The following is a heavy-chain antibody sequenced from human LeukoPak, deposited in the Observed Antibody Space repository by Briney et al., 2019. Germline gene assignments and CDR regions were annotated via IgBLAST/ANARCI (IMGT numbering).Heavy chain of an antibody. J-gene: IGHJ4*02. CDR3: ARAPGYYGSGSPYLDS. D-gene: IGHD3-10*01. CDR2: IYHSATT. CDR1: GGSINSGDNS. V-gene: IGHV4-30-2*01. Sequence: PSQTLSLTCAVSGGSINSGDNSWNWIRLPPGRGLEWIGYIYHSATTFYNPSLESRVTISVDRSRNQFSLRLTSVTAADSAVYYCARAPGYYGSGSPYLDSWGQGALVTVSS.